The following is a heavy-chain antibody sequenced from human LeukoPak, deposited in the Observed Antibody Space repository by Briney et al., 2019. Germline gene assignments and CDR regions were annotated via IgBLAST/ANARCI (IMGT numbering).Heavy chain of an antibody. D-gene: IGHD3-10*01. J-gene: IGHJ4*02. V-gene: IGHV3-20*04. CDR3: ARFASSGMLDSFDY. Sequence: GGSLRLSCAASGFTFDDYGMSWVRQAPGEGLECVSGINWNGGSTGYADSVKGRFTISRDNAKNSLYLQMNSLRAEDTALYYCARFASSGMLDSFDYWGQGTLVTVSS. CDR1: GFTFDDYG. CDR2: INWNGGST.